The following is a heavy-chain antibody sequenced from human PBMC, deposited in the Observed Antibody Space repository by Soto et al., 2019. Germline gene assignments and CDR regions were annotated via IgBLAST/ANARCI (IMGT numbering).Heavy chain of an antibody. Sequence: PGGSLRLSCAVSGFNVMSYWMSWVRQAPGKGLEWVASIKEDGSEIYYLHSVRGRFSISRDSAGNALYLTMNYLSAEDTGLYFCARDIGFDYVNWGQGTLVTVSS. CDR1: GFNVMSYW. CDR2: IKEDGSEI. CDR3: ARDIGFDYVN. D-gene: IGHD3-16*01. J-gene: IGHJ4*02. V-gene: IGHV3-7*01.